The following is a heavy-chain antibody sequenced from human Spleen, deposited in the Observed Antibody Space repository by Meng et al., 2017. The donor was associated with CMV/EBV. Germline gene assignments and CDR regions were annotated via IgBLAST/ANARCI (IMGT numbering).Heavy chain of an antibody. CDR1: GGSFSDYY. Sequence: SETLSLTCAVYGGSFSDYYWNWIRQSPGKGLEWIGSIYHSGSTYYTPSLKSRVTISVDTSQNQFFLRLSSVTAADTAVYFCARGRFRHTYWGQGTLVTVSS. V-gene: IGHV4-34*01. J-gene: IGHJ4*02. D-gene: IGHD3-3*01. CDR3: ARGRFRHTY. CDR2: IYHSGST.